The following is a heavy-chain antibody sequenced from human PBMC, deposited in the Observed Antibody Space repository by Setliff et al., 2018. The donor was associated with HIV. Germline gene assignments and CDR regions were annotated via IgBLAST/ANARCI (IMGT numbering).Heavy chain of an antibody. Sequence: GGSLRLSCAASGFTFSTYWMNWVRQAPGKGLEWVANIKQDGSEKYYVDSVKGRFTISRDNAKNSLYLQMNSPRVEDSAVYYCARSLWGFVRNAAFEIWGQGTMVTVTS. CDR1: GFTFSTYW. J-gene: IGHJ3*02. D-gene: IGHD3-16*01. CDR3: ARSLWGFVRNAAFEI. CDR2: IKQDGSEK. V-gene: IGHV3-7*01.